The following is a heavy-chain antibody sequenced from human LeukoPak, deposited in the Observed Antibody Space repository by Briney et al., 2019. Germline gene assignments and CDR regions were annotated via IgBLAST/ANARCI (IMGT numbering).Heavy chain of an antibody. CDR3: AKGGGQQLGLNTFDY. V-gene: IGHV3-23*01. D-gene: IGHD6-13*01. CDR1: GFTFSSYS. Sequence: GGSLRLSCAASGFTFSSYSMNWVRQAPGKGLEWVSAISGSGDSTNYADSVKGRFTISRDNSKNTLYLQMNSLRAEDTAVYYCAKGGGQQLGLNTFDYWGQGTLVTVSS. J-gene: IGHJ4*02. CDR2: ISGSGDST.